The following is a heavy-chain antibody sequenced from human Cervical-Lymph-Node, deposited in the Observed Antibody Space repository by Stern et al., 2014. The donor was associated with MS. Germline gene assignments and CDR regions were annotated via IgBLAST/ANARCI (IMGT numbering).Heavy chain of an antibody. CDR2: INPHTGDT. CDR1: GYNFIDYY. CDR3: TRGRGTLLYLH. V-gene: IGHV1-2*02. Sequence: QVQLVESGAALRKPGASVEVSCEASGYNFIDYYIHWVRQAPGQGLEWVGWINPHTGDTRYAQKFLGRVAMTRDKSINTAYLELNSLTSDDTAFYYCTRGRGTLLYLHWGQGTLITVSS. D-gene: IGHD2-15*01. J-gene: IGHJ4*02.